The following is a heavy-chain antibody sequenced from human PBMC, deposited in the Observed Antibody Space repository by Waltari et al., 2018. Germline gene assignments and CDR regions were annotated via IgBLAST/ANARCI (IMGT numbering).Heavy chain of an antibody. CDR2: INHSGSI. CDR1: GGSFSGYY. Sequence: QVQLQQWGAGLLKTSETLSLTCAVYGGSFSGYYGSWIRKPPGKGLEWIGEINHSGSINYNPSLKSRVTISVDMSKNQFSLKLSSVTAADTAVYYCAREDNDFWSGYPYFDYWGQGTLVTVSS. CDR3: AREDNDFWSGYPYFDY. V-gene: IGHV4-34*01. D-gene: IGHD3-3*01. J-gene: IGHJ4*02.